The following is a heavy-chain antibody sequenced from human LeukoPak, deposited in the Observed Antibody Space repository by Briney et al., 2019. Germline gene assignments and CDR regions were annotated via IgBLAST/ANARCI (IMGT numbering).Heavy chain of an antibody. Sequence: GASVKVSCKASGYTFTGYYMHWVRQAPGHGLEWMGRINPNSGGTNYAQKFQGRVTMTRDTSISTAYMELSRLRSDDTAVYYCARITTVVKQAWFDPWGQGTLVTVSS. CDR2: INPNSGGT. D-gene: IGHD4-23*01. V-gene: IGHV1-2*06. CDR1: GYTFTGYY. CDR3: ARITTVVKQAWFDP. J-gene: IGHJ5*02.